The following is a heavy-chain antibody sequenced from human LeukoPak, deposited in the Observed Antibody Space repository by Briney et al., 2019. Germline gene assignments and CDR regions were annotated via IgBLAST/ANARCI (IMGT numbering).Heavy chain of an antibody. V-gene: IGHV4-34*01. CDR3: ARGTGTMIY. Sequence: SETPSLTCAVYGGSFSGYYWSWIRQPPGKGLEWIGEINHSGSTNYNPSLKSRVTISVDTSKNQFSLKLSSVTAADTAVYYCARGTGTMIYWGQGTLVTVSS. D-gene: IGHD1-1*01. J-gene: IGHJ4*02. CDR1: GGSFSGYY. CDR2: INHSGST.